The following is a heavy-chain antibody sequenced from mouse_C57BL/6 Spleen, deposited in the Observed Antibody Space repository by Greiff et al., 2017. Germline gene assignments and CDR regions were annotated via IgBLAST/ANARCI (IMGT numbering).Heavy chain of an antibody. CDR2: TFYSGIT. V-gene: IGHV3-3*01. J-gene: IGHJ1*03. D-gene: IGHD1-1*01. Sequence: VQLKESGPSLVRPSQTLSLTCTVTGFSINSDCYWIWIRQFPGNKLEYIGYTFYSGITYYNPSLESRTYITRDTSKNQFSLKLSSVTTEDTATYYCARALITTDWYFDVWGTGTTVTVSS. CDR3: ARALITTDWYFDV. CDR1: GFSINSDCY.